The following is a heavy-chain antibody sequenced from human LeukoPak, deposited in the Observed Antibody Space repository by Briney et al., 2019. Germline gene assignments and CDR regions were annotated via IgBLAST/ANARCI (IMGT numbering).Heavy chain of an antibody. V-gene: IGHV4-34*01. D-gene: IGHD3-22*01. J-gene: IGHJ6*03. CDR1: GGSFSGYY. Sequence: PSETLSLTCAVYGGSFSGYYWSWIRQPPGKGLEWIGEINHSGSTNYNPSLKSRVIISVDTSKNQFPLKLSSVTAADTAVYYCARAYDSSGYYSYYYYMDAWGKGTTVTVSS. CDR3: ARAYDSSGYYSYYYYMDA. CDR2: INHSGST.